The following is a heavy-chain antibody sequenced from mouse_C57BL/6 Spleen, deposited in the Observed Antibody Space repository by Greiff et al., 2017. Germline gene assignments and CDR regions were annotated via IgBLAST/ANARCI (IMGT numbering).Heavy chain of an antibody. CDR1: GYTFTSYW. CDR3: ARGYSNYLYYEAMDY. J-gene: IGHJ4*01. Sequence: QVQLQQPGAELVKPGASVKLSCKASGYTFTSYWMHWVKPRPGRGLEWIGRIAPNSGGTQYNAKFKSKATLTVDKHSSTAYMQLSSLTSEDSAVYYWARGYSNYLYYEAMDYWGQGTSVTVSS. D-gene: IGHD2-5*01. CDR2: IAPNSGGT. V-gene: IGHV1-72*01.